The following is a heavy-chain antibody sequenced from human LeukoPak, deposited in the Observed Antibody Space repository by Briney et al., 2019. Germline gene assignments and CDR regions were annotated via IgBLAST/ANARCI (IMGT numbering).Heavy chain of an antibody. CDR2: ISGSGGST. J-gene: IGHJ4*02. V-gene: IGHV3-23*01. D-gene: IGHD3-10*01. CDR3: AKESGLWFGESPFGY. Sequence: PGGSLRLSCAASGSTFSSYAMSWVRQAPGKGLEWVSAISGSGGSTYYADSVKGRFTISRDNSKNTLYLQMNSLRAEDTAVYYCAKESGLWFGESPFGYWGQGTLVTVSS. CDR1: GSTFSSYA.